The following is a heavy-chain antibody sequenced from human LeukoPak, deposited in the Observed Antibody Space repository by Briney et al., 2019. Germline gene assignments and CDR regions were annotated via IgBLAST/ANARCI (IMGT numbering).Heavy chain of an antibody. J-gene: IGHJ4*02. Sequence: SVKVSCKASGGTFSSYAISWVRQAPGQGLEWMGGIIPIYGTANYAQKFQGRVTITADESTSTAYMELSSLRSEDTAVYYCARERSGDGYPTYWGQGTLVTVSS. CDR1: GGTFSSYA. D-gene: IGHD5-24*01. CDR2: IIPIYGTA. CDR3: ARERSGDGYPTY. V-gene: IGHV1-69*13.